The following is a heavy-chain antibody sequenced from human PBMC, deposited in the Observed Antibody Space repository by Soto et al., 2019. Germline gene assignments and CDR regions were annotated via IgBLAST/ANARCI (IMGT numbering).Heavy chain of an antibody. CDR3: ARVPDY. V-gene: IGHV4-30-2*01. J-gene: IGHJ4*02. Sequence: QLQLQESGSGLVKPSQTLSLTCAVSGGSISSGGYSWSWIRQPPGKGLEWIGYMYHSGSTYYNPALKSRVTISIDRSKNQFSLKLSSGTRAGTAVYYYARVPDYWGQGILVTVSS. CDR1: GGSISSGGYS. CDR2: MYHSGST. D-gene: IGHD2-2*01.